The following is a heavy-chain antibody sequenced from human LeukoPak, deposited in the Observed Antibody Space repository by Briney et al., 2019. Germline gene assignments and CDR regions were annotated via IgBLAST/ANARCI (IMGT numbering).Heavy chain of an antibody. J-gene: IGHJ3*02. CDR1: GYTFAINS. V-gene: IGHV1-18*01. D-gene: IGHD5-12*01. Sequence: ASVKVSCKASGYTFAINSINWVRQAPGQGLEWMGWISGYDGRTNYAQKFQGRVTLTTDTATSTAYTELRSLRSDDTAVYYCARGSSIVAPPDGLDIWGQGTMVTVSS. CDR3: ARGSSIVAPPDGLDI. CDR2: ISGYDGRT.